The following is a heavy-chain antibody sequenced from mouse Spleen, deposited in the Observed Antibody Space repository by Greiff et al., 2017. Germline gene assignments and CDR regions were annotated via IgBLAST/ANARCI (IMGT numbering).Heavy chain of an antibody. D-gene: IGHD2-12*01. Sequence: QVQLKQSGPELVKPGASVRISCKASGYTFTSYYIHWVKQRPGQGLEWIGWIYPGNVNTKYNEKFKGKATLTADKSSSTAYMQLSSLTSEDSAVYYCARSLLYQRGDYWGQGTTLTVSS. V-gene: IGHV1S56*01. CDR1: GYTFTSYY. J-gene: IGHJ2*01. CDR3: ARSLLYQRGDY. CDR2: IYPGNVNT.